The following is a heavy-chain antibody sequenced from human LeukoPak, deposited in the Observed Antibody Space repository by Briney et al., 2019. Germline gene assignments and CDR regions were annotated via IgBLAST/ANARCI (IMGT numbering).Heavy chain of an antibody. Sequence: GGSLRLSCAASGFTFSSYGMHWVRRAPGKGLEWVAVIWYDGSNKYYADSVKGRFTISRDNSKNTLYLQMNSLRAEDTAVYYCAREVHYSGGSCYSNWFDPWGQGTLVTVSS. J-gene: IGHJ5*02. CDR2: IWYDGSNK. CDR1: GFTFSSYG. V-gene: IGHV3-33*01. CDR3: AREVHYSGGSCYSNWFDP. D-gene: IGHD2-15*01.